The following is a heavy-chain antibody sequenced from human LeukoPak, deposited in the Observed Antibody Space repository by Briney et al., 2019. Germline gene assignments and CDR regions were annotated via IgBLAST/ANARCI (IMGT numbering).Heavy chain of an antibody. D-gene: IGHD3-10*02. J-gene: IGHJ6*04. Sequence: GGSLRLSCKASGFSFSVYWMHWVRQAPGQGLEWISYISSSGSTIYYADYVKGRFTISRDNAKNSLYLQMNSLRAEDTAVYYCAELGITMIGGVWGKGTTVTISS. CDR1: GFSFSVYW. V-gene: IGHV3-48*04. CDR3: AELGITMIGGV. CDR2: ISSSGSTI.